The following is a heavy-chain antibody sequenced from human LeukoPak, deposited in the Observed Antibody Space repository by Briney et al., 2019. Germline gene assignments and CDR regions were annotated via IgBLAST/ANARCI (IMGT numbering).Heavy chain of an antibody. CDR2: ISGTGGST. Sequence: GGSLRLSCAASGFTFSSYALSWVRQAPGKGLEWVSAISGTGGSTYYADSVKGRFTIYRDNSKNTLYLQMNSLRAEDTAVYHCAKQVVPDDIWGQGTLVTVSS. D-gene: IGHD2-2*01. J-gene: IGHJ4*02. CDR1: GFTFSSYA. V-gene: IGHV3-23*01. CDR3: AKQVVPDDI.